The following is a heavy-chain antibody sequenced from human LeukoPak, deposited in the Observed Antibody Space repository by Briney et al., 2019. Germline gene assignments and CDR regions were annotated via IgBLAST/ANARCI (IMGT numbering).Heavy chain of an antibody. Sequence: ASVKVSCKASGYTFTGYYMHWVRQAPGQGLEWMGRINPNSGGTNYAPKFQGRVTMTRDTSISTAYMELSRLRSDDTAVYYCARDPKGSENDYWGQGTLVTVSS. CDR2: INPNSGGT. CDR3: ARDPKGSENDY. D-gene: IGHD3-10*01. CDR1: GYTFTGYY. J-gene: IGHJ4*02. V-gene: IGHV1-2*06.